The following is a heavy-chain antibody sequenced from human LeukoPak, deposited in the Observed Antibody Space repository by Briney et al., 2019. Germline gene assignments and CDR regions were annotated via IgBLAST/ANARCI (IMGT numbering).Heavy chain of an antibody. CDR1: GYSFTSYW. D-gene: IGHD1-1*01. J-gene: IGHJ5*02. CDR3: ARQNQAGTMNWFDP. V-gene: IGHV5-51*01. CDR2: IYPGDSDT. Sequence: GESLKISCKGSGYSFTSYWIGWVRQMPGKSLEWMGIIYPGDSDTRYSPSFQGQVTISADNSISTAYLQWSSLKASDTATYYCARQNQAGTMNWFDPWGQGSLVTVSS.